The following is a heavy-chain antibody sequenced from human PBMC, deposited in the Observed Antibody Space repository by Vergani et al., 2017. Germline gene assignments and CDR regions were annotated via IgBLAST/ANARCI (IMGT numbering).Heavy chain of an antibody. CDR3: ARVYYYDSSGYYYGAFDI. CDR1: GYTFTSYG. Sequence: QVQLVQSGAEVKKPGASVKVSCTASGYTFTSYGISWVRQAPGQGLEWMGWISAYNGNPNYAQKLQGRVTMTTDTSTSTAYMELRSLRSDDTAVYYCARVYYYDSSGYYYGAFDIWGQGTMVTVSS. V-gene: IGHV1-18*01. D-gene: IGHD3-22*01. CDR2: ISAYNGNP. J-gene: IGHJ3*02.